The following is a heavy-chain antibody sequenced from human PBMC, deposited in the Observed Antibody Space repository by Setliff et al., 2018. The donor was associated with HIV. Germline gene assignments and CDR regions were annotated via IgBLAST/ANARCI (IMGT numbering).Heavy chain of an antibody. V-gene: IGHV4-61*02. CDR2: IYTSGST. CDR3: ARALAGGSGWNYFDL. Sequence: SETLSLTCTVSGGSISNSSYYWSWIRQPAGKGLEWIGRIYTSGSTNYNPSLKSRVTISVDTSKNQFSLKLSSVTAADTAVYYCARALAGGSGWNYFDLWGPGTLVTVSS. CDR1: GGSISNSSYY. J-gene: IGHJ4*02. D-gene: IGHD6-19*01.